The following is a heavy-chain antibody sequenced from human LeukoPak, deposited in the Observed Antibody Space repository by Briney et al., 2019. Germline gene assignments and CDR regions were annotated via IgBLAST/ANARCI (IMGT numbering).Heavy chain of an antibody. Sequence: SEILSLTCAVYGGSFSGYYWSWIRQPPGKGLEWIGEINHSGSTNYNPSLKSRVTISVDTSKNQFSLKLSSVTAADTAVYYCARTQYCTNGVCSYAGLDYWGQGTLVTVSS. CDR3: ARTQYCTNGVCSYAGLDY. V-gene: IGHV4-34*01. J-gene: IGHJ4*02. CDR1: GGSFSGYY. D-gene: IGHD2-8*01. CDR2: INHSGST.